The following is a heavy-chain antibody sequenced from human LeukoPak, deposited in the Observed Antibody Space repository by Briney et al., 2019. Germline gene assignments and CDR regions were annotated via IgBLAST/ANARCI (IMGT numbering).Heavy chain of an antibody. Sequence: PSETLSLTCTVSGGSISSSSYYWGWIRQPPGKGLEWIGSFYYSGSTYYNPSLKSRVTISVDTSKNQFSLKLSSVTAADTAVYYCARPRGYYSYNWFDPWGQGTLVTVSS. CDR1: GGSISSSSYY. CDR3: ARPRGYYSYNWFDP. CDR2: FYYSGST. J-gene: IGHJ5*02. V-gene: IGHV4-39*07. D-gene: IGHD3-22*01.